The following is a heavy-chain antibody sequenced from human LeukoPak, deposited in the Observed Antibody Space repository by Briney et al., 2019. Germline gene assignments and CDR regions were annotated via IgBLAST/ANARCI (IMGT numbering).Heavy chain of an antibody. D-gene: IGHD3-3*01. V-gene: IGHV3-30*04. CDR1: GFTFSAFA. J-gene: IGHJ6*02. CDR2: ISHDESNK. Sequence: GSLRLSCAASGFTFSAFAMHWVRQAPGKGLEWLGVISHDESNKNYADSVQGRLTISRDNSKNTLYLQVNSLRAEDTAVYYCAREKKGHITIFGVVIGTHGMDAWGQGTTVIVSS. CDR3: AREKKGHITIFGVVIGTHGMDA.